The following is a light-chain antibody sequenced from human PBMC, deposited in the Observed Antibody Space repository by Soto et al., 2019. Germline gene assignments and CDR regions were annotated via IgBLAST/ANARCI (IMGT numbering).Light chain of an antibody. Sequence: QSALTQPPSASGSPGQSVTLSCTGTSSDVGGYNYVSWYQQHPGKAPKLMIYEVSKRPSGVPDRFSGSKSGNTASLTVSGLQAEDEADYYCSSYAGSNNHVVFGGGTQLTVL. CDR2: EVS. J-gene: IGLJ2*01. CDR1: SSDVGGYNY. V-gene: IGLV2-8*01. CDR3: SSYAGSNNHVV.